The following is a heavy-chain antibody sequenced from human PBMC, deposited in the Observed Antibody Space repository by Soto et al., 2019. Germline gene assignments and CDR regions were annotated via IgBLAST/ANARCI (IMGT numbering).Heavy chain of an antibody. V-gene: IGHV1-69*01. J-gene: IGHJ6*02. CDR1: GGTFGNYA. CDR2: IIPWFGSG. CDR3: AREIHVADYGDTGYYRYGMDV. D-gene: IGHD4-17*01. Sequence: QVQLVQSGAEVKKPGSSVKVSCTASGGTFGNYAISWVRQTPGQGLEWMGGIIPWFGSGNHAQQFQGRVTITADESTSTAYMELRSLRSDDSGVYYCAREIHVADYGDTGYYRYGMDVWGLGTTVTVSS.